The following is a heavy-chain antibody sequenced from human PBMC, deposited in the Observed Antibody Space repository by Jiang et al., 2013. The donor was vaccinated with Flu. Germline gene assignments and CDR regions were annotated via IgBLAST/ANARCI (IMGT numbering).Heavy chain of an antibody. D-gene: IGHD3-22*01. Sequence: LSLTCTVSGGSISSYYWSWIRQPPGKGLEWIGYIYYSGSTNYNPSLKSRVTISVDTPKNQFSLKLSSVTAADTAVYYCARHYYYDSSGYYPRVAGYYGMDVWGQGTTVTVSS. J-gene: IGHJ6*02. CDR2: IYYSGST. CDR1: GGSISSYY. CDR3: ARHYYYDSSGYYPRVAGYYGMDV. V-gene: IGHV4-59*08.